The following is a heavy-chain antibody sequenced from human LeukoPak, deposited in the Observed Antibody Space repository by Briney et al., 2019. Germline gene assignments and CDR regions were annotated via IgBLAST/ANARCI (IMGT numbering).Heavy chain of an antibody. V-gene: IGHV1-46*01. Sequence: APVKVSCKASGYTLTRFYMHWVRQAPGQGLEWMGIIDTNDGTRSYAQKFQGRVTMTRDTSTSTVYMELSSLRSEDTALYYCARDIAVTGTGYYYGMDVWGQGTTVTVSS. J-gene: IGHJ6*02. D-gene: IGHD6-19*01. CDR2: IDTNDGTR. CDR3: ARDIAVTGTGYYYGMDV. CDR1: GYTLTRFY.